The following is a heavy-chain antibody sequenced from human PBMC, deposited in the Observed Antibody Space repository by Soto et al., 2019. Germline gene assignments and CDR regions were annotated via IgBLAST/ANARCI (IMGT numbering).Heavy chain of an antibody. CDR1: GYSFTTYW. J-gene: IGHJ4*02. V-gene: IGHV5-51*01. Sequence: GESLKISCQTSGYSFTTYWIAWVRQMPGKGLEWMGVVYPGDSDTKYSPSFQGHVTISADRSSSTAFLQWSSLKASDTAIYYCARPANTVADHFDLWGQGTPVTVSS. D-gene: IGHD4-17*01. CDR2: VYPGDSDT. CDR3: ARPANTVADHFDL.